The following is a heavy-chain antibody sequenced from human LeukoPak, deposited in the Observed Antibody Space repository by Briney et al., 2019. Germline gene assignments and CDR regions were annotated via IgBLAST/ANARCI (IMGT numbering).Heavy chain of an antibody. CDR2: ISYDGSNK. CDR3: ARFRYFDY. Sequence: GGSLRLSCAASGFTFSSYAMHWVRQAPGKGLEWVAVISYDGSNKYYADSVKGRFTISRDNSKNTLYLQMNSLRAEDTAVYYCARFRYFDYWGQGTLVTVSS. CDR1: GFTFSSYA. J-gene: IGHJ4*02. V-gene: IGHV3-30-3*01.